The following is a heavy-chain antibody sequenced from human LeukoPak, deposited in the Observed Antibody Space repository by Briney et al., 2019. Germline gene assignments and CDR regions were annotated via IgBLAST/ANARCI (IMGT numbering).Heavy chain of an antibody. V-gene: IGHV7-4-1*02. J-gene: IGHJ5*01. CDR1: AYTFTSYA. CDR3: ARAHQPLGGLSFPDS. D-gene: IGHD3-16*02. CDR2: INTNTGNP. Sequence: ASVKVSCKASAYTFTSYAMNWVRQAPGQGLEWMGWINTNTGNPTYAQGFTGRFVFSLDTSVSTAYLQISSLEAEDTAVYYCARAHQPLGGLSFPDSWGQGTLVTVSS.